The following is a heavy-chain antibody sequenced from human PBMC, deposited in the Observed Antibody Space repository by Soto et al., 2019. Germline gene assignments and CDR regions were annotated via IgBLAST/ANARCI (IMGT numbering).Heavy chain of an antibody. V-gene: IGHV1-2*02. CDR2: INPNSGGT. Sequence: ASVKVSCKASGYTFTGYYMHWVRQAPGQGLEWMGWINPNSGGTNYAQKFQGRVTMTRDTSISTAYMELSRLRSDDTAVYYCARISAYYYDRSGLPPRLADYWGQGTLVTVSS. J-gene: IGHJ4*02. CDR1: GYTFTGYY. CDR3: ARISAYYYDRSGLPPRLADY. D-gene: IGHD3-22*01.